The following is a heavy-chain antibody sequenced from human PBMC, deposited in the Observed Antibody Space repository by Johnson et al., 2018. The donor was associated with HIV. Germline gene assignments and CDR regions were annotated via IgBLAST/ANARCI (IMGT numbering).Heavy chain of an antibody. J-gene: IGHJ3*02. CDR1: GFTFSSYA. Sequence: QVQLVESGGGVVQPGRSLRLSCAASGFTFSSYAMHWVRQAPGKGLEWVAVISDDGSITQYADSVKGRFTISRDNSKNTVYLQMDSLRAEDMAIYYCARGYCSGGICYPNDAFDIWGPGTMVTVSS. V-gene: IGHV3-30*14. D-gene: IGHD2-15*01. CDR2: ISDDGSIT. CDR3: ARGYCSGGICYPNDAFDI.